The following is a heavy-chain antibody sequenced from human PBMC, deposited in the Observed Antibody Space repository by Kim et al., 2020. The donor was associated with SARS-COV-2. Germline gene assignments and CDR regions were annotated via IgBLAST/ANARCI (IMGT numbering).Heavy chain of an antibody. Sequence: GGSLRLSCAASGFTFSSYWMSWVRQAPGKGLEWVSNIKHDGSEKYYVDSVKGRFTISRDNAKNSLYLQMNSLRAEDTAVYYCARDPTSGYSYGYYSYYGMDVWGQGTTVTVSS. CDR3: ARDPTSGYSYGYYSYYGMDV. CDR1: GFTFSSYW. CDR2: IKHDGSEK. J-gene: IGHJ6*02. D-gene: IGHD5-18*01. V-gene: IGHV3-7*01.